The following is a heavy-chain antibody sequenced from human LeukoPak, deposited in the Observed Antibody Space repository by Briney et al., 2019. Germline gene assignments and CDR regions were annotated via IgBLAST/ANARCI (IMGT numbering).Heavy chain of an antibody. J-gene: IGHJ4*02. CDR3: ARVSPNTVTTLQYFDY. CDR2: INHSRST. V-gene: IGHV4-34*01. D-gene: IGHD4-17*01. Sequence: SETLSLTCAVYGGSFSYYYWSWIRQPPGKGLQWIGEINHSRSTNYNPSLKSRLTISVDTSKSQFSLKVNSVTAADTAVYYCARVSPNTVTTLQYFDYWGQGTLVTVSS. CDR1: GGSFSYYY.